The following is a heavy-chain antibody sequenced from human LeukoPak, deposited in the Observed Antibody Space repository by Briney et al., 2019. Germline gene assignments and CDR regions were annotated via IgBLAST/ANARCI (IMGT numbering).Heavy chain of an antibody. CDR3: ARGIVVVSYAFDI. CDR1: GGSISSSSYY. CDR2: IYYSGST. J-gene: IGHJ3*02. D-gene: IGHD3-22*01. Sequence: PSETLSLTCTVSGGSISSSSYYWGWIRQPPGKGLEWIGSIYYSGSTYYNPSLKNRVTISVDTSKNQFSLKLSSVTAADTAVYYCARGIVVVSYAFDIWGQGTMVTVSS. V-gene: IGHV4-39*07.